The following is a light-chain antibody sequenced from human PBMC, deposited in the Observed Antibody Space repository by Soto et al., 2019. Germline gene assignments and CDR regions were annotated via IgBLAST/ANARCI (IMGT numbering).Light chain of an antibody. J-gene: IGKJ4*01. CDR2: GAS. CDR1: QSVSSSY. V-gene: IGKV3-20*01. CDR3: QQYESSPLT. Sequence: EIVLTQSPGTLSLSPGERATLSCRASQSVSSSYLAWYQQKPGQAHRLLIYGASSRATGIPDRFSGSGSGTDFTLTISRLEPEYFAVYYCQQYESSPLTFGGGTKVEIK.